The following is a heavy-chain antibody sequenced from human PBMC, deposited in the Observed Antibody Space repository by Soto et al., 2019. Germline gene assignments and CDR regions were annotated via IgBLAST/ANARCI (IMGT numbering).Heavy chain of an antibody. CDR2: IIPILGIA. Sequence: QVQLVQSGAEVKKPGSSVKVSCKASGGTFSSYTISWVRQAPGQGLEWMGRIIPILGIANYAQKFQGRVTITADKSTSTAYMELSSLRSDDTAVYYCARGRAVLDAFDIWGQGTMVTVSS. CDR3: ARGRAVLDAFDI. V-gene: IGHV1-69*02. CDR1: GGTFSSYT. J-gene: IGHJ3*02.